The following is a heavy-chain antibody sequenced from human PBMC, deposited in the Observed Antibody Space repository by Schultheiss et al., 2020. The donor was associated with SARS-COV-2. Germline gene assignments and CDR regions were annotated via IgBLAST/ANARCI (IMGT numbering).Heavy chain of an antibody. CDR2: IYYSGST. CDR3: ARHDSPYYYGMDV. Sequence: SETLSLTCTVSGGSISSYYWSWIRQPPGKGLEWIGYIYYSGSTNYNPSLKSRVTISVDTSKNQFSLKLSSVTAADTAVYYCARHDSPYYYGMDVWGQGTTVTVSS. J-gene: IGHJ6*02. CDR1: GGSISSYY. D-gene: IGHD3-16*01. V-gene: IGHV4-59*01.